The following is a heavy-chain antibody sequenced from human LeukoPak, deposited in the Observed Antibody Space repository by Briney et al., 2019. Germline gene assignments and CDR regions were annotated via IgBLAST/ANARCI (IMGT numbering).Heavy chain of an antibody. V-gene: IGHV4-59*01. CDR2: IYYSGST. J-gene: IGHJ6*02. CDR3: ARAKGRYCSGGSCYSGYYYYGMDV. Sequence: SETLSLTCTVSGGSISSYYWSWIRQPPGKGLEWIGYIYYSGSTNYNPSLKSRVTIPVDTSKNQFSLKLSSVTAADTAVYYCARAKGRYCSGGSCYSGYYYYGMDVWGQGTTVTVSS. D-gene: IGHD2-15*01. CDR1: GGSISSYY.